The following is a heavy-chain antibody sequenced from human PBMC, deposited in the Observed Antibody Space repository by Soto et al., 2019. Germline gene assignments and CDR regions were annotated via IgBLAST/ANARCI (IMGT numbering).Heavy chain of an antibody. V-gene: IGHV1-46*01. D-gene: IGHD2-21*02. CDR3: ARDRYCGGDCSQYYYYYYGMDV. CDR2: INPSGGST. CDR1: GYTFTSYY. J-gene: IGHJ6*02. Sequence: WASVKVSCKASGYTFTSYYMHWLRQAPGQGLEWMGIINPSGGSTSYAQKFQGRVTMTRDTSTSTVYMELSSLRSEDTAVYYCARDRYCGGDCSQYYYYYYGMDVWGQGTTVTVSS.